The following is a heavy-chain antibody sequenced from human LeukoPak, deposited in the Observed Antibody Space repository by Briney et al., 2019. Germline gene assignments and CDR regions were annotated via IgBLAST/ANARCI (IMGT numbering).Heavy chain of an antibody. CDR2: IYTSGST. D-gene: IGHD1-7*01. Sequence: SETLSLTCTVSGGSINSGSFSWAWIRQPAGKGLEWIGRIYTSGSTNYNPSLKSRVTISLDTSKNQFSLKLSSATAADTAVYYCARDQNLGGDYWYFDLWGRGTLVTVSS. J-gene: IGHJ2*01. CDR1: GGSINSGSFS. CDR3: ARDQNLGGDYWYFDL. V-gene: IGHV4-61*02.